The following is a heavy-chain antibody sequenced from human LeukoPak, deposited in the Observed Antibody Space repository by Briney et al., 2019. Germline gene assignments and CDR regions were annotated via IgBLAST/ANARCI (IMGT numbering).Heavy chain of an antibody. CDR3: ARRLIAAAGQFDY. Sequence: GGSLRLSCAASGFTFSSYSMNWVRQAPGKGLEWVSSISSSSSYIYYADSVKGRFTISRDNAKNSLYLQMNSLRAEDTAVYYCARRLIAAAGQFDYWGQGTLVTVSS. D-gene: IGHD6-13*01. CDR2: ISSSSSYI. CDR1: GFTFSSYS. J-gene: IGHJ4*02. V-gene: IGHV3-21*01.